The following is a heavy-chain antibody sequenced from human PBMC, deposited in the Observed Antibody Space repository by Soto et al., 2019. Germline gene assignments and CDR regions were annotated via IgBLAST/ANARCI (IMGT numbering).Heavy chain of an antibody. V-gene: IGHV3-23*01. CDR2: FGGGAGRT. D-gene: IGHD3-10*01. CDR1: GFTFSRFP. Sequence: GGSLRLSCAASGFTFSRFPMSWVRQAPGKGLEWVSGFGGGAGRTFYADSVKGRRTISRDTSKDTLFLQLNSLTAEDTGVYYCAKSRSSFFYYGLDVWGQGTTVTV. J-gene: IGHJ6*02. CDR3: AKSRSSFFYYGLDV.